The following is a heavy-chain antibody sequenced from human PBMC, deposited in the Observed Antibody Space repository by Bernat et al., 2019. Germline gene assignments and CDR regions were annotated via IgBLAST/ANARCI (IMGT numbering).Heavy chain of an antibody. CDR2: IYYSGST. CDR3: ARGVSLRFLEWLSGWFDP. D-gene: IGHD3-3*01. J-gene: IGHJ5*02. Sequence: QVQLQESGPGLVKPSQTLSLTCTVSGGSISSGDYYWSWIRQPPGKGLEWIGYIYYSGSTYYNPSLKSRVTISVDTSKNQFSLKLSSVTAADTAVYYCARGVSLRFLEWLSGWFDPWGQGTLVTVSS. CDR1: GGSISSGDYY. V-gene: IGHV4-30-4*01.